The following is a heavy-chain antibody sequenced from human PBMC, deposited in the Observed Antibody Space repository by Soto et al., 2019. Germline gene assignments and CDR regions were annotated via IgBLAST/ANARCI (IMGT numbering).Heavy chain of an antibody. J-gene: IGHJ4*02. V-gene: IGHV2-5*01. CDR2: IYWNDDK. Sequence: SGPTLVNPTQTLTLTCTFSGFSLSTSGVGVGWIRQPPGKALEWLALIYWNDDKRYSPSLKSRVTITKDTSKNRVVLTMTNMDPVDTATYYCAHNIGYSSGWYRWYFDYWGQGTLVTVSS. CDR3: AHNIGYSSGWYRWYFDY. CDR1: GFSLSTSGVG. D-gene: IGHD6-19*01.